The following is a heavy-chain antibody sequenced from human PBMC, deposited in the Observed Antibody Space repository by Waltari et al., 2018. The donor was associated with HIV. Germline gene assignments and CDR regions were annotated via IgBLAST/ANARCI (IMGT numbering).Heavy chain of an antibody. V-gene: IGHV3-48*02. Sequence: EVQLVESGGNLVQPGGSLRLSCAASEFTFSSSRMNWVRQAPGKGLEWVSYISSSSSTTYYADSVRGRFTISRDNAKNSLFLQMNSLRDEDTAVYYCARRIAAGGTQYFEYWGQGTLVTVSS. CDR2: ISSSSSTT. D-gene: IGHD6-13*01. CDR3: ARRIAAGGTQYFEY. J-gene: IGHJ4*02. CDR1: EFTFSSSR.